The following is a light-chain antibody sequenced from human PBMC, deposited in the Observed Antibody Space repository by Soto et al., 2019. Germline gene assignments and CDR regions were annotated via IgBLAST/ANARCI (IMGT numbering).Light chain of an antibody. CDR2: AS. J-gene: IGKJ3*01. CDR1: QSVSDMY. Sequence: EIVLTQSPGTLSLSPGERATLSCRASQSVSDMYLAWYQQKPGQAPRLLIYASNRATGIPDRFSGSGSGTDFTITISRLEPEDVAVYYCQHYGTSALFGPGTKVEIK. CDR3: QHYGTSAL. V-gene: IGKV3-20*01.